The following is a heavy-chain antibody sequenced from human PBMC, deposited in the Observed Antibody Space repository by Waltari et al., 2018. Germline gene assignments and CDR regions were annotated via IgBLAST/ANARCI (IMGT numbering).Heavy chain of an antibody. D-gene: IGHD2-15*01. CDR1: GYTFTGYY. V-gene: IGHV1-2*06. J-gene: IGHJ4*02. CDR2: INPNSGGT. Sequence: QVQLVQSGAEVKKPGASVKVSCKASGYTFTGYYMHWVRQAPGQGLEWMGRINPNSGGTNYAQKFQGRFTMTRDTSISTAYMELSRLRSDDTAVYYCARDCSGGSCYSGGGVDYWGQGTLVTVSS. CDR3: ARDCSGGSCYSGGGVDY.